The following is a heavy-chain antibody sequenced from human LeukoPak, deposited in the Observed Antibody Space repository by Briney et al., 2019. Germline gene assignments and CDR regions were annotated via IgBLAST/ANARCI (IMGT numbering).Heavy chain of an antibody. CDR1: GFTVSSNY. V-gene: IGHV3-53*01. CDR2: IYSGGST. CDR3: ASAPPYYYDSSGYYPFDY. J-gene: IGHJ4*02. Sequence: GGSLRLSCEASGFTVSSNYMSWVRQAPGKGLEWVSVIYSGGSTYYADSVKGRFTISRDNSKNTLYLQMNGLRAEDTAVYYCASAPPYYYDSSGYYPFDYWGQGTLVTVSS. D-gene: IGHD3-22*01.